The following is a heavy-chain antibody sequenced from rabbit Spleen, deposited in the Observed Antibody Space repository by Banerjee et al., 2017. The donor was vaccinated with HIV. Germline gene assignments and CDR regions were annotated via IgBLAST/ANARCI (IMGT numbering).Heavy chain of an antibody. J-gene: IGHJ4*01. CDR1: GFSFSSSYW. D-gene: IGHD8-1*01. CDR2: IDTNDGDT. Sequence: QSLEESGGDLVKPGTSLTLTCTASGFSFSSSYWLCWVRQAPGKGLEWIACIDTNDGDTDYANWAKGRFTISKTSSTTVTLQMTSLPVADTATYFCARDAGSGHYIDAYFDLWGQGTLVTVS. V-gene: IGHV1S40*01. CDR3: ARDAGSGHYIDAYFDL.